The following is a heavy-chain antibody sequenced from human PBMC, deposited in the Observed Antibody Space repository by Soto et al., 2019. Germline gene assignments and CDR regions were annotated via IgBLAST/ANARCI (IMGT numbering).Heavy chain of an antibody. J-gene: IGHJ4*02. CDR1: GGSISSYY. V-gene: IGHV4-59*01. Sequence: SETLSLTCTVSGGSISSYYWSWIRQPPGKGLEWIGYIYYSGSTNYNPSLKSRVTISVDTSKNQFSLKLSSVTAADTAVYYCARWTDMRAGIDYWGQGTLVTVSS. D-gene: IGHD3-10*01. CDR2: IYYSGST. CDR3: ARWTDMRAGIDY.